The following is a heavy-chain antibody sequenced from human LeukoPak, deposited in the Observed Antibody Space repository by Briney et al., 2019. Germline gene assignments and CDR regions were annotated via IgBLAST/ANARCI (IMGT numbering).Heavy chain of an antibody. J-gene: IGHJ4*02. CDR1: GFTLSSYA. Sequence: PGGSLRLSCAASGFTLSSYAMHWVRQAPGKGLEWVSSISSSSSYIYYADSVKGRFTISRDNAKNSLYLQMNSLRAEDTAVYYCASLPLSGGSYSHWGQGTLVTVSS. CDR3: ASLPLSGGSYSH. D-gene: IGHD1-26*01. V-gene: IGHV3-21*01. CDR2: ISSSSSYI.